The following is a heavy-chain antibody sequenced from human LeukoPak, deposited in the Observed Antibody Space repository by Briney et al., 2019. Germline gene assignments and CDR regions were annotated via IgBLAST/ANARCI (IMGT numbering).Heavy chain of an antibody. J-gene: IGHJ4*02. CDR3: AREYYDILTGYYFDY. D-gene: IGHD3-9*01. CDR2: IYSGGST. Sequence: GGSLRLSCAASGFTVSSNYMSWVRQAPGKGLEWVSVIYSGGSTYYADSVKGRFTISRDNSKNTLYLQVNSLRAEDTAVYYCAREYYDILTGYYFDYWGQGTLVTVSS. CDR1: GFTVSSNY. V-gene: IGHV3-53*01.